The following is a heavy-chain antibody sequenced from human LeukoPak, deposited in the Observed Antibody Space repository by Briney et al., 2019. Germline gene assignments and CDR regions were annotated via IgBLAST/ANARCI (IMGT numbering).Heavy chain of an antibody. J-gene: IGHJ5*02. V-gene: IGHV4-34*01. CDR3: ARVRTCGYSYGYHPNWFDP. CDR1: GGSFSGYY. D-gene: IGHD5-18*01. Sequence: SETLFLTCAVYGGSFSGYYWSWIRQPPGKGLEWIGEINHSGSTNHNPSLQSRGTTSLDTSNNQISLQLISVTAADTAVYDCARVRTCGYSYGYHPNWFDPWGQGTLVTVSS. CDR2: INHSGST.